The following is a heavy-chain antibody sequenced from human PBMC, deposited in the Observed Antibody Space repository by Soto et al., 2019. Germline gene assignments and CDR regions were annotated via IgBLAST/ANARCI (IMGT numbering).Heavy chain of an antibody. CDR3: AKEPAVAGMLALDF. D-gene: IGHD6-19*01. Sequence: QAQIVQSGVEVKKPGASVKFSCKDSGYTFTNYITHWVRQAPGQRLEWMGWINAANGNTKYSQKFQGRVTITRDTSATTVYMDLNSLKSEDTAVYYCAKEPAVAGMLALDFWGQGTLATVSS. CDR2: INAANGNT. V-gene: IGHV1-3*01. CDR1: GYTFTNYI. J-gene: IGHJ4*02.